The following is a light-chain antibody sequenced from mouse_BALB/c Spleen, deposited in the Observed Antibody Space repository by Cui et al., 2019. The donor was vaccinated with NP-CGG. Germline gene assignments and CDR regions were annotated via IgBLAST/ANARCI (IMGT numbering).Light chain of an antibody. V-gene: IGLV1*01. J-gene: IGLJ1*01. Sequence: QSVVTEESTPTTSWGETVTLTCRSSTGAVTTSNYANWVQEKPDHLFTGLIGGTNNRAPGVPARFSGSLIGDKAALTITGAQTEDEAIYFCALWYSNHWVFGGGTKLTVL. CDR3: ALWYSNHWV. CDR2: GTN. CDR1: TGAVTTSNY.